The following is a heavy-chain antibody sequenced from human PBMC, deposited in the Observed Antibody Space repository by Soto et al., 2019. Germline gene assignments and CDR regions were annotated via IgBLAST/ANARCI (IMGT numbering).Heavy chain of an antibody. CDR1: GGSFSGYY. D-gene: IGHD3-22*01. Sequence: LSLTCAVYGGSFSGYYWSWIRQPPGKGLEWIGEINHSGSTNYNPSLKSRVTISVDTSKNQFSLKLSSVTAADTAVYYCARHGSYSSGYYYLQANFDYWGQGTLVTVSS. V-gene: IGHV4-34*01. J-gene: IGHJ4*02. CDR3: ARHGSYSSGYYYLQANFDY. CDR2: INHSGST.